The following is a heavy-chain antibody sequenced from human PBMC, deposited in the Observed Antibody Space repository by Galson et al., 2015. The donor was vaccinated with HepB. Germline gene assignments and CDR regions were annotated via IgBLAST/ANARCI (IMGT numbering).Heavy chain of an antibody. J-gene: IGHJ6*02. D-gene: IGHD3-3*01. CDR2: ISGSGGST. Sequence: SLRLSCAASGFTFSSYAMSWVRQAPGKGLEWVSAISGSGGSTYYADSVKGRFTISRDNSKNTLYLQMGSLRAEDMAVYYCARGWSLETRQGYYYYYYGMDVWGQGTTVTVSS. CDR3: ARGWSLETRQGYYYYYYGMDV. CDR1: GFTFSSYA. V-gene: IGHV3-23*01.